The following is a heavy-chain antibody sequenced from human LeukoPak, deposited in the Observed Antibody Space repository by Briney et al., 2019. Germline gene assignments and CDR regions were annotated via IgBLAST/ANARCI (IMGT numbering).Heavy chain of an antibody. D-gene: IGHD1-26*01. CDR2: ISSSSSYI. CDR3: ATAGATNYYFDY. Sequence: GGSLRLSCAASGFTFSSYSMNWVRQAPGKGLEWVSSISSSSSYIYYADSVKGRFTISRDNAKNSLYLQMNSLRAEDTAVYYCATAGATNYYFDYWGQRTLVTVSS. CDR1: GFTFSSYS. V-gene: IGHV3-21*01. J-gene: IGHJ4*02.